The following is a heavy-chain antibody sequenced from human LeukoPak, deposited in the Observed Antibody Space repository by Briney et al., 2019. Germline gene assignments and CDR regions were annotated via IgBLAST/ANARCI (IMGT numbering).Heavy chain of an antibody. CDR3: ARDYYDILTGYYAIDY. Sequence: SETLSLTCTVSGDSVSSYYWSWIRQPPGKGLEWIGYIYYSGSTNYNPSLKSRVTISVDTSKNQFSLKLSSVTAADTAVYYCARDYYDILTGYYAIDYWGQGTLVTVSS. J-gene: IGHJ4*02. CDR2: IYYSGST. V-gene: IGHV4-59*02. D-gene: IGHD3-9*01. CDR1: GDSVSSYY.